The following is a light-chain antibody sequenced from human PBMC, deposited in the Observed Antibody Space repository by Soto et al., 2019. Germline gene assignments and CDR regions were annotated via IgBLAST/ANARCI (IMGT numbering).Light chain of an antibody. CDR2: WAS. CDR1: QSVLYSSNNKNY. J-gene: IGKJ3*01. V-gene: IGKV4-1*01. CDR3: QQYFSAPFT. Sequence: DIVMTQSPDSLTVSLGERATINCKSSQSVLYSSNNKNYLAWYQQKPRQPPQLLISWASTRESGVPDRFSGSGSGTDFTLTISSLQAEDVAVYYCQQYFSAPFTFGPGTKVDIK.